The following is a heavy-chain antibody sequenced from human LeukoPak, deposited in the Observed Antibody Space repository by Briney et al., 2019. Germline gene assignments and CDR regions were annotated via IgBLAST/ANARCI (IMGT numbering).Heavy chain of an antibody. V-gene: IGHV1-69*13. CDR3: ARDRPPRYDILTGDKLPGYYYGMDV. Sequence: SVKVSCKASGGTFSSYAISWVRQAPGQGLEWMGGIIPIFGTANYAQKFQGRVTITADESTSTAYMELSSLRSEDTAVYYCARDRPPRYDILTGDKLPGYYYGMDVWGQGTTVTVSS. CDR2: IIPIFGTA. J-gene: IGHJ6*02. CDR1: GGTFSSYA. D-gene: IGHD3-9*01.